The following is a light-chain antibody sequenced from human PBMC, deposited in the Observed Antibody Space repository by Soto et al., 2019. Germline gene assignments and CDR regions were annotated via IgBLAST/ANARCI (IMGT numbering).Light chain of an antibody. CDR2: GAS. Sequence: EIVLTQSPGTLSLSPGERATLSCRASQSVSSSYLAWYQQKPGQAPRLLIYGASTRAPGIPARFRGSGSGTDFTLTISSLEPDDFAVYYCQQRTNWPLTFGGGTKVEIK. CDR1: QSVSSSY. J-gene: IGKJ4*01. V-gene: IGKV3D-20*02. CDR3: QQRTNWPLT.